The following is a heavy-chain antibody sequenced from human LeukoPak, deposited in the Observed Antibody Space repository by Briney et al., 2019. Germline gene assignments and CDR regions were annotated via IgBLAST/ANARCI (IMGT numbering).Heavy chain of an antibody. CDR1: GFTFDDHA. J-gene: IGHJ4*02. Sequence: GGSLRLSCAASGFTFDDHAMHWVRQAPEKGLEWVSGLSWNSGSIDYADSVKGRFTISRDNAKNSLYLQMNSLRAEDTALYYCAKGPGMATVKRYLDYWGQGTLVTVSS. V-gene: IGHV3-9*01. CDR2: LSWNSGSI. D-gene: IGHD5-24*01. CDR3: AKGPGMATVKRYLDY.